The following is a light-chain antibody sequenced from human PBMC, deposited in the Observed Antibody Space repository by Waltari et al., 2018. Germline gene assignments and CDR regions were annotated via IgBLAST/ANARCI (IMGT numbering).Light chain of an antibody. Sequence: QSALTQPASVSGSPGQSITISCTGTSSDVGSYNLVSWYQQHPGKAPKLMIYEVSKRPSGVSNRFPGSKSGNTASLTISGLQAEDEADYYCCSYAGSSTSYVFGTGTKVTVL. CDR1: SSDVGSYNL. CDR2: EVS. V-gene: IGLV2-23*02. CDR3: CSYAGSSTSYV. J-gene: IGLJ1*01.